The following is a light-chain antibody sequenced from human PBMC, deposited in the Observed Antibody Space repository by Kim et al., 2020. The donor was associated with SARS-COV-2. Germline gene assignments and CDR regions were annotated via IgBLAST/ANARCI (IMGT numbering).Light chain of an antibody. V-gene: IGKV1-39*01. J-gene: IGKJ1*01. CDR2: GAS. Sequence: ASVGDRVTITCRASQNIRSYLNWYQQKPGKAPNLLIHGASNLQSGAPSRFSGSGSGTGFTLTISSLQPEDFATYYCQHSFSSTPTFGQGTKVDIK. CDR3: QHSFSSTPT. CDR1: QNIRSY.